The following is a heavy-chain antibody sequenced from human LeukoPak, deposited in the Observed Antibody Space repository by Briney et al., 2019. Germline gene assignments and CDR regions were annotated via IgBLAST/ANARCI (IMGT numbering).Heavy chain of an antibody. CDR3: ARGHIDYDYVWGSYRLYYFDY. J-gene: IGHJ4*02. V-gene: IGHV4-39*01. D-gene: IGHD3-16*02. CDR1: GGSISSSSYY. CDR2: IYYSGST. Sequence: SETLSLTCTVSGGSISSSSYYWGWIRQPPGKRLERIGSIYYSGSTYYNPSLKSRVTISVDTSKNQFSLKLSSVTAADTAVYYCARGHIDYDYVWGSYRLYYFDYWGQGTLVTVSS.